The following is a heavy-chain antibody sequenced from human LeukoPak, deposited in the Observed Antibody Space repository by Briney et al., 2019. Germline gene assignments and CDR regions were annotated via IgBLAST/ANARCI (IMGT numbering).Heavy chain of an antibody. CDR3: ARGGGNYDILTGADAFDI. Sequence: GGSLRLSCAASGLTFSSYSMNWVRQAPGKGLEWVSSISSSSSYIYYADSVKGRFTISRDNAKNSLYLQMNSLRAEDTAVYYCARGGGNYDILTGADAFDIWGQGTMVTVSS. CDR2: ISSSSSYI. CDR1: GLTFSSYS. J-gene: IGHJ3*02. V-gene: IGHV3-21*01. D-gene: IGHD3-9*01.